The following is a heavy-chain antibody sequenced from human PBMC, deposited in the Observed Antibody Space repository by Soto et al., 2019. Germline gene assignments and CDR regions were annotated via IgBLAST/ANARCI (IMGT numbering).Heavy chain of an antibody. V-gene: IGHV3-11*06. J-gene: IGHJ2*01. Sequence: SLRLSCEASGFPFGDYYMSWIRQSPERGLEWLSFLSSSSRFTNYADSVRGRFTISRDNAKNALYLQMNSLRAEDTAVYYCARRLGSLPTANLDLWGRGTLVTVSS. D-gene: IGHD1-1*01. CDR3: ARRLGSLPTANLDL. CDR2: LSSSSRFT. CDR1: GFPFGDYY.